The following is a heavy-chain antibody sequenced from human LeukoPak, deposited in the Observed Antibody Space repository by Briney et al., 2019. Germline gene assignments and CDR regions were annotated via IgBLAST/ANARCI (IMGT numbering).Heavy chain of an antibody. V-gene: IGHV4-31*03. Sequence: PQTLSLTCTVSGGSISSGGYYWSWIRQHPGKGLEWIGYIYYSWSTYYNPSLKSRVTISVDTSKNQFSLKLSSVTAADTAVYYCAGYTSLGWFDPWGQGTLVTVSA. CDR1: GGSISSGGYY. CDR2: IYYSWST. J-gene: IGHJ5*02. D-gene: IGHD3-16*02. CDR3: AGYTSLGWFDP.